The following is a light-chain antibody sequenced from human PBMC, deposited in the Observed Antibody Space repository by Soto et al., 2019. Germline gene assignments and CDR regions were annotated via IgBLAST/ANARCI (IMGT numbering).Light chain of an antibody. V-gene: IGKV1-39*01. J-gene: IGKJ5*01. CDR2: GAS. Sequence: DIQMTQSPSSLSASVGDRVTITCRASQSMSRYLNWYQQKPGKAPKLLIYGASSLQTGVPSRFSGGGSGTDFTLTISSLQPEDFATYYCQQSYRIPFNFGNGTRLEI. CDR1: QSMSRY. CDR3: QQSYRIPFN.